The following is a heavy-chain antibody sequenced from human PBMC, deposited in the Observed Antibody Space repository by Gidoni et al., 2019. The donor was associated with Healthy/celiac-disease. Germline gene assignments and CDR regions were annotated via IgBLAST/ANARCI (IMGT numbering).Heavy chain of an antibody. CDR2: ISFDGSNK. V-gene: IGHV3-30*18. J-gene: IGHJ4*02. Sequence: QVQLVESGGGVVQPGRSLRLSCAASGFTFSRSGLHWVRQAPGKGREWVAVISFDGSNKYYADSVKGRFTISRDNSKSTLFLQMNSLRAEDTAVYYCAKDRDSRSSWRSIDHWGQGTLVTVSS. CDR1: GFTFSRSG. D-gene: IGHD6-6*01. CDR3: AKDRDSRSSWRSIDH.